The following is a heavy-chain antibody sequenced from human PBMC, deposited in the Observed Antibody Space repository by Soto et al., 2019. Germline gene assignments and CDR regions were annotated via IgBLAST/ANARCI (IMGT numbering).Heavy chain of an antibody. CDR2: IVVGSGNT. J-gene: IGHJ6*02. D-gene: IGHD2-2*01. Sequence: SVKVSCKASVFTFTSSAVQWVRQARGQRLEWIGWIVVGSGNTNYAQKFQERVTITRDISTSTAYMELSSLRSEDTAVYYCAAEGYCSSTSCPSYYYYGMDAWGQGTTVTVSS. CDR3: AAEGYCSSTSCPSYYYYGMDA. V-gene: IGHV1-58*01. CDR1: VFTFTSSA.